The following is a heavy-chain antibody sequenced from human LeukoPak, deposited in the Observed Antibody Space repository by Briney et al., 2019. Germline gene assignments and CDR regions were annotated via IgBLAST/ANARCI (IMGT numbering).Heavy chain of an antibody. CDR1: GYTFTGYY. Sequence: ASVKVSCKASGYTFTGYYMHWVRQAPGQGLEWMGWINPNSGGTNYAQKFQGRVTMTRDTSISTAYMELSSLGSEDTAVYYCASPLYYDSSGSYYFDYWGQGTLVTVSS. J-gene: IGHJ4*02. CDR2: INPNSGGT. CDR3: ASPLYYDSSGSYYFDY. D-gene: IGHD3-22*01. V-gene: IGHV1-2*02.